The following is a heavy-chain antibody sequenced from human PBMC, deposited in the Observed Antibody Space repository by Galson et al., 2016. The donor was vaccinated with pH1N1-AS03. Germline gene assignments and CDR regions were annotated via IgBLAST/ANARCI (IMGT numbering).Heavy chain of an antibody. Sequence: SVKVSCKVSGYTLTAYYIHWVRQAPGQGLEWMGLINPKTEGTYSAQKFQGRVTMTRDTSVSTAYMELTWLTSDDTAVYYCARDWEPHMRMDCFDPWGQGTLVTVSS. V-gene: IGHV1-2*06. CDR1: GYTLTAYY. D-gene: IGHD1-26*01. CDR2: INPKTEGT. J-gene: IGHJ5*02. CDR3: ARDWEPHMRMDCFDP.